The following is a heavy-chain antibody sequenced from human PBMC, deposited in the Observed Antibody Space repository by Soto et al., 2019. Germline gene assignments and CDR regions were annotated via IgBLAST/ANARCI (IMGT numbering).Heavy chain of an antibody. J-gene: IGHJ6*02. CDR2: ISYDGSNK. CDR1: GFTFSTYG. V-gene: IGHV3-30*18. D-gene: IGHD3-10*01. CDR3: AKAMVRYYGMDV. Sequence: QVQLVESGGGVVQPGRSLRLSCAASGFTFSTYGMHWVRQAPGKGLEWVAVISYDGSNKYYADSVKGRFTISRDNSKNTLYLQMNSLRAEDTAVYYCAKAMVRYYGMDVWGHGTTVTVSS.